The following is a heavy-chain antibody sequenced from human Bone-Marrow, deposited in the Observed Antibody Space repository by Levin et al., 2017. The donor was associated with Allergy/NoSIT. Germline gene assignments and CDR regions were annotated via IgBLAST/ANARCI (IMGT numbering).Heavy chain of an antibody. CDR3: TRDHFRPGDYFDY. V-gene: IGHV3-49*03. CDR1: GFTFGDYA. J-gene: IGHJ4*02. CDR2: IRSKAYGGTA. D-gene: IGHD3-3*02. Sequence: GGSLRLSCLGSGFTFGDYAMTWFRQAPGKGLEWVGFIRSKAYGGTAEYAASVKGRFTISRDDSESIAYLQMNSLKTEDTAVYYCTRDHFRPGDYFDYWGQATLVAVSS.